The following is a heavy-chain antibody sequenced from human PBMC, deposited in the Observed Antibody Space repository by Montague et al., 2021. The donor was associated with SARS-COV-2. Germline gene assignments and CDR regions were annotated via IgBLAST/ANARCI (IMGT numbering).Heavy chain of an antibody. CDR1: GGSFSGYY. CDR3: ARRGSSVRGVTVSAELDY. D-gene: IGHD3-10*01. V-gene: IGHV4-34*01. J-gene: IGHJ4*02. Sequence: SETLSLTCALYGGSFSGYYWSWIRQPPEKGLEWIGEINQSGRTNNNPSLKSRVIISVDTSKNQFSLKLSSVTAADTAVYYCARRGSSVRGVTVSAELDYWGQGILVIVSS. CDR2: INQSGRT.